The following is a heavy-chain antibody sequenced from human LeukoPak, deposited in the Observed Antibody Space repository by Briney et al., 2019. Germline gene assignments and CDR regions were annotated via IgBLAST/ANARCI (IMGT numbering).Heavy chain of an antibody. CDR3: AKGHDDFRQFDY. D-gene: IGHD3-3*01. J-gene: IGHJ4*02. V-gene: IGHV1-69*13. Sequence: SVKVSCKASGGTFANYAISWVRKAPGQGLEWMGGIIPIFGTGDSAQKFQGRLTITADESTRTTYMELSSLRPEDTAVYYCAKGHDDFRQFDYWGQEPLITVSS. CDR1: GGTFANYA. CDR2: IIPIFGTG.